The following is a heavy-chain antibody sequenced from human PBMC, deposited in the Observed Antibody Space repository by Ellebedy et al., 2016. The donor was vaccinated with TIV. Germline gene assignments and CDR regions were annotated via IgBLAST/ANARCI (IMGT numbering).Heavy chain of an antibody. CDR1: GGSLNSSTYY. V-gene: IGHV4-39*07. Sequence: MPSETLSLTCSVSGGSLNSSTYYWGWIRQPPGKGLEWIGSIYSSGSTYYNPSLKSRVTISLDTSKNQFSLRLNSVTAADTAVYYCARGFCVGGGCQLYSFDFWGQGILVTVSS. CDR2: IYSSGST. J-gene: IGHJ4*02. CDR3: ARGFCVGGGCQLYSFDF. D-gene: IGHD2-21*01.